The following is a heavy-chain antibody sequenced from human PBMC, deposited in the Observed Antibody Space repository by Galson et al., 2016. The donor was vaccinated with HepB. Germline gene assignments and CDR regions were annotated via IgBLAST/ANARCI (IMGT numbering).Heavy chain of an antibody. Sequence: SLRLSCAASGFTFSNYGMSWVRQAPGKGLEWVSAISGSGAGTHSADPVKGRFTISRDNSKNPLYLQMNSLRAEDTAIYYCAKDSLGFYVAPFACWGQGTQVTVS. D-gene: IGHD3-16*01. CDR2: ISGSGAGT. CDR1: GFTFSNYG. CDR3: AKDSLGFYVAPFAC. V-gene: IGHV3-23*01. J-gene: IGHJ4*02.